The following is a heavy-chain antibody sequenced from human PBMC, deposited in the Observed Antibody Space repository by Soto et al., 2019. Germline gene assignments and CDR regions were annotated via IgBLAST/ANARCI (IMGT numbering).Heavy chain of an antibody. Sequence: GESLAISCRGSGYSFPSYWIIWVRQTPGKGLEWMGRIDPNDSYTNYSPSFKGHVTISADKSIGTAYLHWSSLKASDTAMYYCARHDVWRSFRSMVDYWGQGTLVTVSS. D-gene: IGHD3-16*02. CDR2: IDPNDSYT. CDR1: GYSFPSYW. J-gene: IGHJ4*02. CDR3: ARHDVWRSFRSMVDY. V-gene: IGHV5-10-1*01.